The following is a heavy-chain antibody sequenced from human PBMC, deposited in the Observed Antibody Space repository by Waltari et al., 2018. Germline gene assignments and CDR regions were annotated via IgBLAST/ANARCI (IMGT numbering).Heavy chain of an antibody. CDR1: GFTFSSFW. Sequence: EEQLVESGGGLVQPGDSLRLSCAASGFTFSSFWMNWVRQAPGRGPLWVSRMSTDARDPTYADSVKGRFTISRDNARNTLYLQMNRLRAEDTAVYFCARVSRRTYRSPVPGRHYYYGMDVWGQGTTVTVSS. V-gene: IGHV3-74*03. CDR3: ARVSRRTYRSPVPGRHYYYGMDV. J-gene: IGHJ6*02. CDR2: MSTDARDP. D-gene: IGHD1-1*01.